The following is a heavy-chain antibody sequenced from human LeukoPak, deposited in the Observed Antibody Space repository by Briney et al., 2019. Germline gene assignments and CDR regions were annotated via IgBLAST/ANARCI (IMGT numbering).Heavy chain of an antibody. CDR1: GFTFDDYA. J-gene: IGHJ3*02. CDR2: ISWNSGSI. V-gene: IGHV3-9*03. Sequence: GRSLRLSCAASGFTFDDYAMHWVRQAPGKGLEWVSGISWNSGSIGYADSVKGRFTISRDNAKNSLYLQMNSLRAEDMALYYCAKDGGYIQAFDIWGQGTMVTVSS. D-gene: IGHD6-13*01. CDR3: AKDGGYIQAFDI.